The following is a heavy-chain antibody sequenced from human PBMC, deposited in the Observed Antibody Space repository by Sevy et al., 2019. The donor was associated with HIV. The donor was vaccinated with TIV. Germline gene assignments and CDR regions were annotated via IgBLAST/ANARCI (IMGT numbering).Heavy chain of an antibody. Sequence: GGSLRLSCAASGFTFSSYGMHWVRQAPDKGLEWVAVIWYDGTNKYYADSVKGRFTISRDNSKNTLYLQMSSLRAEDTAVYYCAKDRVSGSYYTGDFDYWGQGTLVTVSS. V-gene: IGHV3-33*06. D-gene: IGHD3-10*01. J-gene: IGHJ4*02. CDR3: AKDRVSGSYYTGDFDY. CDR1: GFTFSSYG. CDR2: IWYDGTNK.